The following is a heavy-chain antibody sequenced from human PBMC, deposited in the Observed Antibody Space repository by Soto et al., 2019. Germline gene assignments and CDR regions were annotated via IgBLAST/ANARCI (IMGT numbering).Heavy chain of an antibody. CDR1: GGSISSGGYY. Sequence: SETLSLTCTVSGGSISSGGYYWSWIRQHPGKGLEWIGYIYYSGSTYYNPSLKSRVTISVDTSKNQFSLKLSSVTAADTAVYYCATARGGDTYYDYVWGSYRGNWFDPWGQGTLVTVSS. V-gene: IGHV4-31*03. D-gene: IGHD3-16*02. J-gene: IGHJ5*02. CDR3: ATARGGDTYYDYVWGSYRGNWFDP. CDR2: IYYSGST.